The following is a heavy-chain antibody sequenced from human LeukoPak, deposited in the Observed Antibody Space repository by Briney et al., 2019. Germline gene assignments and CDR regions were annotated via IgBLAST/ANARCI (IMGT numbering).Heavy chain of an antibody. Sequence: LAGGSLRLSCAASGFTFSSYGMHWVRQAPGKGLEWVAFIRYDGSNKYYADSVKGRFTISRDNSKNTLYLQMNSLRAEDTAVYYCARSSTSCYGDFDYWGQGTLVTVSS. D-gene: IGHD2-2*01. J-gene: IGHJ4*02. V-gene: IGHV3-30*02. CDR3: ARSSTSCYGDFDY. CDR1: GFTFSSYG. CDR2: IRYDGSNK.